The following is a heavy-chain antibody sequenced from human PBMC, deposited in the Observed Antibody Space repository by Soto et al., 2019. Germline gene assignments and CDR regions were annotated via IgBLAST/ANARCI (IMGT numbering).Heavy chain of an antibody. J-gene: IGHJ6*03. CDR2: IWYDGSNK. CDR3: ARDDYDFWSGYESGGGYYYYYMDV. CDR1: GFTFSSYG. V-gene: IGHV3-33*01. Sequence: PGGSLRLSCAASGFTFSSYGMHWVRQAPGKGLEWVAVIWYDGSNKYYAESVKGRFTISRDNSKNTLYLQMNSLRAEDTAVYYCARDDYDFWSGYESGGGYYYYYMDVWGKGTTVTVSS. D-gene: IGHD3-3*01.